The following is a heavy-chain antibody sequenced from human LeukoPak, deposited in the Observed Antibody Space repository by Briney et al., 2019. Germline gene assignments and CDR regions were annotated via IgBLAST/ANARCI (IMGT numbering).Heavy chain of an antibody. V-gene: IGHV4-31*03. Sequence: SQTLSLTCTVSGGSISSGGYYWSWIRQHPGKGLGWIGYIYYSGSTYYNPSLKSRVTISVDTSKNQFSLKLSSVTAADTAVYYCARGISSSDAFDIWGQGTMVTVSS. CDR1: GGSISSGGYY. CDR3: ARGISSSDAFDI. CDR2: IYYSGST. J-gene: IGHJ3*02. D-gene: IGHD6-13*01.